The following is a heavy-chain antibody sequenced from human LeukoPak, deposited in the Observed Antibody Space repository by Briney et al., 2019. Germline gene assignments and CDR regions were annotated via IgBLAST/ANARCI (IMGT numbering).Heavy chain of an antibody. V-gene: IGHV3-21*01. CDR3: AKEEDSYGYHYYYYGMDV. CDR2: ISSSSSYI. J-gene: IGHJ6*02. D-gene: IGHD5-18*01. Sequence: PGGSLRLSCAASGFTFSSYSMNWVRQAPGKGLEWVSSISSSSSYIYYADSVEGRFTISRDNAKNSLYLQMNSLRAEDTAVYYCAKEEDSYGYHYYYYGMDVWGQGTTVTVSS. CDR1: GFTFSSYS.